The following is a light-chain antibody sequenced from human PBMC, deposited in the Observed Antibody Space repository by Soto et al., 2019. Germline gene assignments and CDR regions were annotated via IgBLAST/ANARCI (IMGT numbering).Light chain of an antibody. CDR3: QQTISFPLT. Sequence: DIQMTQSPSAVSASVGDRVTITCRASQDISSWLAWYQQKPGEAPKVLIYAAFSLESGVPSRFSGSGSGTDFTFTISSLQPEDFANYYCQQTISFPLTFGGGTKVEI. CDR2: AAF. V-gene: IGKV1D-12*01. J-gene: IGKJ4*01. CDR1: QDISSW.